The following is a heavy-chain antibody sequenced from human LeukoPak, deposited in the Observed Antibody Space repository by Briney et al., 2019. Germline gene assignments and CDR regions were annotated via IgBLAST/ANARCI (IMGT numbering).Heavy chain of an antibody. J-gene: IGHJ4*02. D-gene: IGHD2-15*01. CDR2: IKQDGSEK. CDR3: VRDRGYCSGGTCYALWDY. V-gene: IGHV3-7*01. Sequence: GGSLRLSCAASGFTFSSYWMTWVRQAPGKGLEWVANIKQDGSEKYYVDSVKGRFTISRDNAKNSLYLQMNSLRAEDTAMYYCVRDRGYCSGGTCYALWDYWGQGTLVTVSS. CDR1: GFTFSSYW.